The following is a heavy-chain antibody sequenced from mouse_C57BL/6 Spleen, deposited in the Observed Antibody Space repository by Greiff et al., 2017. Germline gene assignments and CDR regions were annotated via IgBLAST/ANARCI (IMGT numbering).Heavy chain of an antibody. V-gene: IGHV2-2*01. J-gene: IGHJ2*01. Sequence: VQLQQSGPGLVQPSQSLSITCTVSGFSLTSYGVHWVRQSPGKGLEWLGVIWSGGSTDYNAAFISRLSISKDNSKSQVFFKMNSLQADDTAIYYCARGAITTVVASYYFDYWGQGTTLTVSS. CDR2: IWSGGST. CDR3: ARGAITTVVASYYFDY. CDR1: GFSLTSYG. D-gene: IGHD1-1*01.